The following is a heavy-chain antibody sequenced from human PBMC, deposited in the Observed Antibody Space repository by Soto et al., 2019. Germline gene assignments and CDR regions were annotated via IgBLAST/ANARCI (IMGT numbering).Heavy chain of an antibody. V-gene: IGHV3-23*01. CDR2: ISDGGDST. J-gene: IGHJ3*01. CDR1: GFTFSDYD. CDR3: AKHSTTYDSWSGAVKGAFDV. D-gene: IGHD3-3*01. Sequence: PGGSLRLSCAASGFTFSDYDMHWVRQAPGKGLEWVSGISDGGDSTHYADSVKGRFTVSRDNSKNTLYLQINSLRAEDTAVYYCAKHSTTYDSWSGAVKGAFDVWGQGTMVTVSS.